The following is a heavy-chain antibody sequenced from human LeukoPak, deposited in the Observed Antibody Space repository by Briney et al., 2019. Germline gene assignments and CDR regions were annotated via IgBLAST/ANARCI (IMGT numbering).Heavy chain of an antibody. CDR3: ARQLELGDY. V-gene: IGHV3-33*08. CDR2: IWYDGSNK. Sequence: GGSLRLSCADSGFTFSKYAIHWVGQAPGKGLEWVAVIWYDGSNKYYADSVKGRFTISRDNSKNTLYLQMNSLRAEDTAVYYCARQLELGDYWGQGTLVTVSS. D-gene: IGHD1-7*01. CDR1: GFTFSKYA. J-gene: IGHJ4*02.